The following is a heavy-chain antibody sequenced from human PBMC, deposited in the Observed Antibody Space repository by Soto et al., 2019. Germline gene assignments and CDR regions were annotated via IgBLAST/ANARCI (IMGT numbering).Heavy chain of an antibody. D-gene: IGHD6-19*01. CDR3: AREARIAVFLLKAPGMDV. CDR2: IIPVFGTS. V-gene: IGHV1-69*13. CDR1: VCTFIGYA. Sequence: SLKVSCKACVCTFIGYAISWLRQSPLQLREWMGWIIPVFGTSNYAQKFQVRVTITADESTSTAYMELSSLRSEDTAVYYCAREARIAVFLLKAPGMDVWGQGTTVKVSS. J-gene: IGHJ6*02.